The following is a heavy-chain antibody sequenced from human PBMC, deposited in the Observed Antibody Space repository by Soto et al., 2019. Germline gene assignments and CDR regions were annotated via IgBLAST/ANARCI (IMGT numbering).Heavy chain of an antibody. V-gene: IGHV1-18*01. CDR2: ISAYNGNT. Sequence: ASVKVSCKASGYTFTSYGISWVRQAPGQGLEWTGWISAYNGNTNYAQKLQGRVTMTTDTSTSTAYMELRSLRSDDTAVYYCARDYGVIVVVPAAPEMYGMDVWGQGTTVTVSS. CDR1: GYTFTSYG. CDR3: ARDYGVIVVVPAAPEMYGMDV. D-gene: IGHD2-2*01. J-gene: IGHJ6*02.